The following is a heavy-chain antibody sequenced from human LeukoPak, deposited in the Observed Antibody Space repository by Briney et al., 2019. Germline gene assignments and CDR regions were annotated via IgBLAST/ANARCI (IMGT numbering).Heavy chain of an antibody. V-gene: IGHV3-48*01. CDR2: ISSSGSTI. CDR3: ARVLAIVRGVIDY. CDR1: GFTFSSYG. Sequence: KPGGSLRLSCAASGFTFSSYGMSWVRQAPGKGLEWVSYISSSGSTIYYADSVKGRFTISRDNSKNTLYLQMNSLRAEDTAVYYCARVLAIVRGVIDYWGQGTLVTVS. D-gene: IGHD3-10*01. J-gene: IGHJ4*02.